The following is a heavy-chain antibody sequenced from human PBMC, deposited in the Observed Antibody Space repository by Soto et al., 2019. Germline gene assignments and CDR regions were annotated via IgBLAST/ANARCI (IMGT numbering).Heavy chain of an antibody. CDR3: ARGFENGDLDY. D-gene: IGHD4-17*01. CDR2: IYYSGST. Sequence: SSETLSLTCTVSGGSISSGGYYWSWIRQHPGKGLEWIGYIYYSGSTYYNPSLKSRVTISVDTSKNQFSLKLSSVTAADTAVYYCARGFENGDLDYWGQGTLVTVSS. CDR1: GGSISSGGYY. J-gene: IGHJ4*02. V-gene: IGHV4-31*03.